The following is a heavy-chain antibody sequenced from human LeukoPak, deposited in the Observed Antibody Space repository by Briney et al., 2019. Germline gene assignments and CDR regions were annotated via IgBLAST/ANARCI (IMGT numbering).Heavy chain of an antibody. V-gene: IGHV1-8*01. CDR2: VHPDNGST. Sequence: ASVKVSCKTSGYPFTKWEINWVRQAAGQGLEWLGWVHPDNGSTYYAQRFRGRVTMSRDTSTTTTYMELSGLRSNDTAVYFCATGPRNDPWGQGTLVTVSS. CDR1: GYPFTKWE. CDR3: ATGPRNDP. J-gene: IGHJ5*02. D-gene: IGHD1-14*01.